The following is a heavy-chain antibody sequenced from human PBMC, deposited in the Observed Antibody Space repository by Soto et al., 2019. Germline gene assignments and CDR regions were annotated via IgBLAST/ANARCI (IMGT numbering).Heavy chain of an antibody. CDR2: IYYSGST. Sequence: SSETLSLTCTVSGGSISSGGYYWSWIRQHPGKGLEWIGYIYYSGSTYYNPSLKSRVTISVDTSKNQFSLKLSSVTPEDTAVYYCARHGDFWSGYYGAFDIWGQGTMVTVSS. V-gene: IGHV4-31*03. CDR1: GGSISSGGYY. D-gene: IGHD3-3*01. CDR3: ARHGDFWSGYYGAFDI. J-gene: IGHJ3*02.